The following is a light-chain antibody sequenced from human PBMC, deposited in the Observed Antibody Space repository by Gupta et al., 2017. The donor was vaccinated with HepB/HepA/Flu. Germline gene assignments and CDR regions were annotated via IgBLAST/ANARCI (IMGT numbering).Light chain of an antibody. CDR3: QAWDRSTAV. J-gene: IGLJ1*01. CDR2: KND. Sequence: SYELTQPPSVSVSPGPTASLTCSGSEFDDKYASWNQQRPAQFLMFVIYKNDKRTPEIPDRFSGANTGTIATLTIRGAEAVDDYYDDWQAWDRSTAVFGTGTKVTVL. V-gene: IGLV3-1*01. CDR1: EFDDKY.